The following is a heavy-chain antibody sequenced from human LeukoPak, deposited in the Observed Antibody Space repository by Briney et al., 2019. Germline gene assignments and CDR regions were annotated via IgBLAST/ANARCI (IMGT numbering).Heavy chain of an antibody. CDR2: IKQGGSEK. V-gene: IGHV3-7*01. CDR3: ARDSSSWYRGNWFDP. J-gene: IGHJ5*02. D-gene: IGHD6-13*01. Sequence: GGSLRLSCAASGFTFSSYWMSWVRQAPGKGLEWVANIKQGGSEKYYVDSVKGRFTISRDNAKSSLYLQMNSLRAEDTAVYYCARDSSSWYRGNWFDPWGQGTLVTVSS. CDR1: GFTFSSYW.